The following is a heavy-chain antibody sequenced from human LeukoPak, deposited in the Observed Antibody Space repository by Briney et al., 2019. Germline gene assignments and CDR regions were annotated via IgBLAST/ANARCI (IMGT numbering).Heavy chain of an antibody. D-gene: IGHD6-13*01. Sequence: PGGSLRLSCAASGFTFSSNAIHWVRQAPGKGLEWVAVISYDGRNKHYAGSVKGRFTISRDNSKNTLYLQMNSLRAEDTAVYYCARGLRIAAAGNGEDAFDIWGQGTMVTVSS. CDR3: ARGLRIAAAGNGEDAFDI. V-gene: IGHV3-30*04. CDR1: GFTFSSNA. J-gene: IGHJ3*02. CDR2: ISYDGRNK.